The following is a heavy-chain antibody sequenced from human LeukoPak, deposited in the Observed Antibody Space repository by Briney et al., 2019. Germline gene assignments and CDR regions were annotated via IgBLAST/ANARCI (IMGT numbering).Heavy chain of an antibody. D-gene: IGHD6-6*01. J-gene: IGHJ6*03. CDR3: ARVAQEYSSSSRYYYYYMDV. CDR1: GFTVSSNY. Sequence: GGSLRLSCAASGFTVSSNYMTWVRQTSRRGLEWVSLIYSDGVTYDSDSVRGRFTISRESSKNTLYLQMHSLRAEDTAVYYCARVAQEYSSSSRYYYYYMDVWGKGTTVTVSS. V-gene: IGHV3-53*01. CDR2: IYSDGVT.